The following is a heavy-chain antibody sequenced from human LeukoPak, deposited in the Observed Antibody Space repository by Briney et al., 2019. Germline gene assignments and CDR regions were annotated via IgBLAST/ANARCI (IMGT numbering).Heavy chain of an antibody. Sequence: SETLSLTCTVSGYSISSGYYWGWIRQPPGKGLEWIGYIYYSGSTNYNPSLKSRVTISVDTSKNQFSLKLSSVTAADTAVYYCARLFTGDYVDYWGQGTLVTVSS. CDR3: ARLFTGDYVDY. CDR1: GYSISSGYY. CDR2: IYYSGST. J-gene: IGHJ4*02. D-gene: IGHD3-16*01. V-gene: IGHV4-38-2*02.